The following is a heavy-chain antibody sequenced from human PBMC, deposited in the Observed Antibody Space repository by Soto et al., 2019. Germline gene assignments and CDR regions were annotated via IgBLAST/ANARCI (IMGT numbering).Heavy chain of an antibody. Sequence: QVQLVESGGGVVQSGRSLRLSCAASGFTFSTSGMHWIRQAPGKGLEWVAMISHDGGATYYVDSVKGRFTISRDTDKNTLHLQMASLRPEATATYYCAKDWGSSGWYNWFDPWGQGTLVTVSS. CDR3: AKDWGSSGWYNWFDP. V-gene: IGHV3-30*18. J-gene: IGHJ5*02. CDR2: ISHDGGAT. CDR1: GFTFSTSG. D-gene: IGHD6-13*01.